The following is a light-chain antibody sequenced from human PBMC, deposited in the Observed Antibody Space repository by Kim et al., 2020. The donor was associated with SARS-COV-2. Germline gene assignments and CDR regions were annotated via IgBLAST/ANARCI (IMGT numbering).Light chain of an antibody. CDR2: KAS. CDR3: QQYDNY. Sequence: PRSAAVGDRVIITCRASQSNSMWLAWYQQKPGKAPKLLISKASSLQSGVPSRFSGSGSGTQFTLTISSLQPDDFGTYYCQQYDNYFGQGTKLEI. V-gene: IGKV1-5*03. J-gene: IGKJ2*01. CDR1: QSNSMW.